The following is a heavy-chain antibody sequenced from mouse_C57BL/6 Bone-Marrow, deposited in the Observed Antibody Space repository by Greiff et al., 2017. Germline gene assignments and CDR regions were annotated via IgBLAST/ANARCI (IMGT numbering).Heavy chain of an antibody. CDR3: ARWAY. J-gene: IGHJ3*01. V-gene: IGHV1-59*01. CDR1: GYTFTSYW. Sequence: QVQLQQPGAELVRPGTSVKLSCKASGYTFTSYWMHWVKQRPGQGLEWIGVIDPSDSYTNYNQKFKGKATLTVDTSSRTAYMQLSSLTSEDSAVYYCARWAYWGQGTLVTVSA. CDR2: IDPSDSYT.